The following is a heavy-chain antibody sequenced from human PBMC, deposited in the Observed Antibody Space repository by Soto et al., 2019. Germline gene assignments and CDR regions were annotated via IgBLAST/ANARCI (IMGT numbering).Heavy chain of an antibody. CDR1: GFTFSSYA. CDR2: ISGSGGST. J-gene: IGHJ3*02. Sequence: EVQLLESGGGLVQPGGSLRLSCAASGFTFSSYAMSWVRQAPGKGLEWVSAISGSGGSTYYAASVKGRFTISRDNSKNTLYLQMNSLRAEDTAVYYCARTRKGDDAFDIWGQGTMVTVSS. CDR3: ARTRKGDDAFDI. V-gene: IGHV3-23*01.